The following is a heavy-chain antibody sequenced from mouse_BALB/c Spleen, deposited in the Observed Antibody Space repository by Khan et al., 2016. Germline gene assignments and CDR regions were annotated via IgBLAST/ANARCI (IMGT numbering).Heavy chain of an antibody. V-gene: IGHV1-9*01. CDR1: GYTFSSYW. D-gene: IGHD2-10*01. CDR2: ILPGTGNT. J-gene: IGHJ4*01. Sequence: QVQLKQSGAELLKPGASVKISCQATGYTFSSYWIEWVKQRPGHGLEWIGEILPGTGNTNYNEKFKGKDTFTADTSSNTAYMQLSSLTSEDSAVYYCARAFYGHYYAMDYWGQGTSVTVSS. CDR3: ARAFYGHYYAMDY.